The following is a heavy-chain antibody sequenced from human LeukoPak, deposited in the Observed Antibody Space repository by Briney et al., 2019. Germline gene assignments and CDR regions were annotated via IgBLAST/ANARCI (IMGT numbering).Heavy chain of an antibody. V-gene: IGHV3-23*01. CDR2: ISGSGNRT. D-gene: IGHD6-19*01. CDR1: GITFSRYA. J-gene: IGHJ4*02. CDR3: ATSGWYGTW. Sequence: PGGSLRLSCAASGITFSRYAMNWVRQAPGKGLEWVSGISGSGNRTDYADSVKGRFTISRDKSKNTLYLQMNSLRAEDTAVYYCATSGWYGTWWGQGTLVTVSS.